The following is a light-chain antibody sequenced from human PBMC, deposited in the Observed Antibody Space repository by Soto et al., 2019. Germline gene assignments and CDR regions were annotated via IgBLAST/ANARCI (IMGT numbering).Light chain of an antibody. CDR2: GDN. Sequence: QSVLTQPPSASGTPGQRVTISCSGRSSNIGSNAVNWYQQFPGMAPKLLIYGDNQRPSGVPDRFSGSKSGASASLAIGGLRSDDEADYYCCSYVDHRKFVFGGGTKVTVL. V-gene: IGLV1-44*01. CDR3: CSYVDHRKFV. J-gene: IGLJ3*02. CDR1: SSNIGSNA.